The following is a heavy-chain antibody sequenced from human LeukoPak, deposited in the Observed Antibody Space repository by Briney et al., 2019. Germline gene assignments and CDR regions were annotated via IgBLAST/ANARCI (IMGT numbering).Heavy chain of an antibody. D-gene: IGHD6-13*01. CDR3: ARWAGRLISSSWLDY. CDR1: GYTFTSYG. J-gene: IGHJ4*02. V-gene: IGHV1-18*01. Sequence: ASVTVSCKASGYTFTSYGISWVRQAPGQGLEWMGWINAYNGNTNYAQMLQGRVTMTTDTSTSTTFMELRSLRSDDTAVYYCARWAGRLISSSWLDYWGQGTLVTVSS. CDR2: INAYNGNT.